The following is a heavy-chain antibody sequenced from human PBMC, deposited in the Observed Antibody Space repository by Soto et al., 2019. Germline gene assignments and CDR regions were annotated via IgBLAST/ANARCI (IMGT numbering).Heavy chain of an antibody. D-gene: IGHD3-10*01. CDR3: ARRIREYYYGSGSYRPPDYYYYYMDV. J-gene: IGHJ6*03. CDR1: GYSFTSYW. CDR2: IYPGDSDT. V-gene: IGHV5-51*01. Sequence: GESLKISCKGSGYSFTSYWIGWVRQMPGKGLEWMGIIYPGDSDTRYSPSFQGPVTISADKSISTAYLQWSSLKASDTAMYYCARRIREYYYGSGSYRPPDYYYYYMDVWGKGTTVTVSS.